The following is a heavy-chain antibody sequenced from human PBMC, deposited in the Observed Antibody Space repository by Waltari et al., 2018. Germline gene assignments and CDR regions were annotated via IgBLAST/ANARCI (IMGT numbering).Heavy chain of an antibody. J-gene: IGHJ6*03. CDR2: ISGSGGST. CDR1: GFTFSSYA. D-gene: IGHD2-2*01. V-gene: IGHV3-23*01. Sequence: EVQLLESGGGLVQPGGSLRLSCAASGFTFSSYAMSWVRQAPGKGLEWVSAISGSGGSTYYAGPVKGRFTISRDNSKNTLYLQMNSLRAEDTAVYYCAKNRWYQLRTPYYMDVWGKGTTVTISS. CDR3: AKNRWYQLRTPYYMDV.